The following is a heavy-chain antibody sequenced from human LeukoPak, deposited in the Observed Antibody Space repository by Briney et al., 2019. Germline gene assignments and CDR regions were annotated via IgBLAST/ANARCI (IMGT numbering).Heavy chain of an antibody. V-gene: IGHV1-18*01. CDR3: ARVWDPIVYPPICYFDY. J-gene: IGHJ4*02. D-gene: IGHD2/OR15-2a*01. Sequence: GASVKVSCKXSGYTFTSYGISWVRQAPGQGLEWMGWISAYNGNTNYSQKLQGRVTMTTDTSTSTAYMELRSLGSDDTAVYYCARVWDPIVYPPICYFDYWGQGTLVTVSS. CDR2: ISAYNGNT. CDR1: GYTFTSYG.